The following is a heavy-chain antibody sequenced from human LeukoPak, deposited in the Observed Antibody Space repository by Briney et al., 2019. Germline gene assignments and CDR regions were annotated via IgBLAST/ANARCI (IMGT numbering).Heavy chain of an antibody. CDR3: VTIQFARTMSCDY. Sequence: PGGSLRLSCAASRFTFSSACMSWVRQVPGKGLEWVGRIKSKIDGGTTDYAAPVKGRFSASRDDSKNTLVLQMNSLKSEDTAVFYCVTIQFARTMSCDYWDQGTLVTVSS. D-gene: IGHD1-26*01. CDR1: RFTFSSAC. V-gene: IGHV3-15*01. CDR2: IKSKIDGGTT. J-gene: IGHJ4*02.